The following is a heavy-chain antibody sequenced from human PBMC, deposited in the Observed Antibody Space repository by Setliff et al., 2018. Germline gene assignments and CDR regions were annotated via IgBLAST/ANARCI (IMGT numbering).Heavy chain of an antibody. CDR2: IKQDGSET. Sequence: GGSLRLSCVGSGFTFSDYWMSWVRQAPGKGLEWVAIIKQDGSETVYADSVKGRLTISRDNAKNSLYLQMNSLRGEDTAIYYCARDPDLGRWYSSGGFDPWGQGTLVTVSS. CDR3: ARDPDLGRWYSSGGFDP. CDR1: GFTFSDYW. V-gene: IGHV3-7*01. J-gene: IGHJ5*02. D-gene: IGHD6-19*01.